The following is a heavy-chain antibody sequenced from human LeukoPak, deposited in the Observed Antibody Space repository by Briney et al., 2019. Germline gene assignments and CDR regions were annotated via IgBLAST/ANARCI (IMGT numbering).Heavy chain of an antibody. Sequence: PSETLSLTCAVYGGSFSGYYWSWIRQPPGKGLERIGEINHSGSTNYNPSLKSRVTISVDTSKNQFSLKLSSVTAADTAVYYCARGSRLLWFREASYYFDYWGQGTLVTVSS. D-gene: IGHD3-10*01. CDR3: ARGSRLLWFREASYYFDY. J-gene: IGHJ4*02. V-gene: IGHV4-34*01. CDR1: GGSFSGYY. CDR2: INHSGST.